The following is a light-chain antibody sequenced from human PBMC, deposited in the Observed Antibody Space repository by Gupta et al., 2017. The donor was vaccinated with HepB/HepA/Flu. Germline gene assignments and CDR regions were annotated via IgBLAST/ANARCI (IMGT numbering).Light chain of an antibody. V-gene: IGKV1-8*01. Sequence: AIRMTQSPSSFSASTGDRVTITCRASQGISSYLAWYQQKPGKAPKLLIYAASTLQSGVTSRFSGSGSGTDFTLTISCLQSEDFATYYCQHDYSSPRTFGQGTKVEIK. CDR3: QHDYSSPRT. J-gene: IGKJ1*01. CDR2: AAS. CDR1: QGISSY.